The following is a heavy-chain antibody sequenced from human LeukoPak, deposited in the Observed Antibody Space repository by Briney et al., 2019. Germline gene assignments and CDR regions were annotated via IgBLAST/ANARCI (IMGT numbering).Heavy chain of an antibody. Sequence: SETLSLTCTVSGGSINNTLFYWGWIRQPPGKGLEWIGTVYYDGIKYSSPSLKSRVATSVDTSKNQFSVRLSAVTAADTAVYYCARDMGYCSSTSCQPGGDGMDVWGQGTTVTVSS. CDR2: VYYDGIK. CDR3: ARDMGYCSSTSCQPGGDGMDV. J-gene: IGHJ6*02. CDR1: GGSINNTLFY. D-gene: IGHD2-2*01. V-gene: IGHV4-39*07.